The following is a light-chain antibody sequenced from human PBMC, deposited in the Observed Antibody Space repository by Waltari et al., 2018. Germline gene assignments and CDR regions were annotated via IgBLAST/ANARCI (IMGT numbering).Light chain of an antibody. CDR1: SSHIGSNT. V-gene: IGLV1-44*01. Sequence: QSVLTQPPSASGTPGQRVTIPCSGSSSHIGSNTVNWYQQLPGTAPKLLIYSNNQRPSGVPDRFSGSKSGTSASLAISGLQSEDEADYYCAAWDDSLKTVIFGGGTKLTVL. CDR3: AAWDDSLKTVI. CDR2: SNN. J-gene: IGLJ2*01.